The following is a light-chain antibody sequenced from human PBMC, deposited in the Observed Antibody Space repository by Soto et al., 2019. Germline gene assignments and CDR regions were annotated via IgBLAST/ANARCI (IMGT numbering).Light chain of an antibody. V-gene: IGLV1-44*01. J-gene: IGLJ3*02. Sequence: QSVLSQSPSASGTPGQSVTISCSGSSSNIGYNTVSWYQQLPGTAPKLLIYSNNQRPSGVPDRFSGSKSGTSASLAISGLQSEDEADYYCAAWDDSLTGSWVFGGGTKLTVL. CDR1: SSNIGYNT. CDR3: AAWDDSLTGSWV. CDR2: SNN.